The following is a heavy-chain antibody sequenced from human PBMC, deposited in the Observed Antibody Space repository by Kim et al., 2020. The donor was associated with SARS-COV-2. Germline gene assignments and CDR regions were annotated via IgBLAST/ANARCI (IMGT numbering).Heavy chain of an antibody. CDR3: AKDPRDTSGWNSNFYYYDGMDV. CDR1: GFTFSSYG. V-gene: IGHV3-30*02. D-gene: IGHD6-19*01. Sequence: GGSLRLSCAASGFTFSSYGMHWVRQAPGKGLEWVAFIWSDGSNKYHADSVKGRFTISRDNFKNTLYLQMNTLRAEETDLYYCAKDPRDTSGWNSNFYYYDGMDVWGHGTTVTVSS. CDR2: IWSDGSNK. J-gene: IGHJ6*02.